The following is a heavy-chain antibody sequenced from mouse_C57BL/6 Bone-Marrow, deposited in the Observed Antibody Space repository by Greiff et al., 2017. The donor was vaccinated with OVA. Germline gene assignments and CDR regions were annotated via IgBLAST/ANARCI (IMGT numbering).Heavy chain of an antibody. D-gene: IGHD1-1*01. J-gene: IGHJ2*01. CDR3: VATGKYYFDY. Sequence: EVQLVESGGGLVQPKGSLKLSCAASGFSFNTYAMNWVRQAPGKGLEWVARIRSKSNNYSTSYADSVKDSFTISSDDSESMLYLQMNNLKTEDTAMYYCVATGKYYFDYWGQGTTLTVSS. CDR1: GFSFNTYA. CDR2: IRSKSNNYST. V-gene: IGHV10-1*01.